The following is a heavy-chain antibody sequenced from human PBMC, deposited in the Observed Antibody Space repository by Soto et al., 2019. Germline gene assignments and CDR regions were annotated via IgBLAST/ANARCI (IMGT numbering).Heavy chain of an antibody. J-gene: IGHJ6*02. CDR2: IYPGDSDT. V-gene: IGHV5-51*01. Sequence: EXLKISCKCSGYXFTSYWIVWVRHMPGKGLEFMGIIYPGDSDTRYSQSFQVQVTISADKSISNAYLQWSSLKAADTAIYYCASSYYYDSSGYGMDVWGQGTTVTVSS. CDR1: GYXFTSYW. D-gene: IGHD3-22*01. CDR3: ASSYYYDSSGYGMDV.